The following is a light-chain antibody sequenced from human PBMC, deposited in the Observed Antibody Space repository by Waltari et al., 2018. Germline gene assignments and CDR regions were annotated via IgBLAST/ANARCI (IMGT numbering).Light chain of an antibody. CDR2: ADN. J-gene: IGLJ3*02. V-gene: IGLV6-57*02. CDR1: GGSFATNH. CDR3: QSYDGDRSWV. Sequence: FILTQSHSVSESPGRTVPLSCSVSGGSFATNHVQCYQQRPASAPTTVIYADNQRPSGVPDRFSGSVDSSSNAASLTISGLQTEDEADYYCQSYDGDRSWVFGGGTKLTVL.